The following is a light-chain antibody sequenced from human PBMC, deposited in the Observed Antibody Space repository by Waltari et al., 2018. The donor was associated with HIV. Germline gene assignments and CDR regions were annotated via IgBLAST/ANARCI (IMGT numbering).Light chain of an antibody. CDR3: ATWDDTLDGRV. V-gene: IGLV1-44*01. Sequence: QSVLTQSPSASGTPGPRVTISCSGGTSNIGSHSVSWYQQVPGTAPQLFMFSNSLRPSGVPDRFSGSKSGTSASLAISGLQSEDEADYYGATWDDTLDGRVFGGGTRLTVL. CDR1: TSNIGSHS. J-gene: IGLJ3*02. CDR2: SNS.